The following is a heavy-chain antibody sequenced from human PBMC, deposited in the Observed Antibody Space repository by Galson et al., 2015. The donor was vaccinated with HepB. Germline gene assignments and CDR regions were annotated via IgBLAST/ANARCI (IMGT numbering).Heavy chain of an antibody. V-gene: IGHV3-21*01. CDR2: ISSSSSDI. CDR1: RFNFSGYT. D-gene: IGHD2-21*01. J-gene: IGHJ6*02. CDR3: ARCRFCDYYYNGMDV. Sequence: SLRLSCAASRFNFSGYTMNWVRQAPGKGLEWVSLISSSSSDIYYADSVRGRFTISRDNAKNSLYLQMNNLRVEDTAVYYCARCRFCDYYYNGMDVWGQGTTVTVSS.